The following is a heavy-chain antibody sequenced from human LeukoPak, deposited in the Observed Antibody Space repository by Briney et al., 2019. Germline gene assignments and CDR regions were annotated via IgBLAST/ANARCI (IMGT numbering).Heavy chain of an antibody. Sequence: GGSLRLSCATSGFTSSSYAMSWVRQAPGKGLEWVSGRSGSGGRTYYADSVKGRFTISRDNSKNTLYLQMNSLRADDTAVYYCAKDAVTALAGYYYYMDVWGKGTMVTVSS. D-gene: IGHD6-19*01. CDR2: RSGSGGRT. J-gene: IGHJ6*03. V-gene: IGHV3-23*01. CDR3: AKDAVTALAGYYYYMDV. CDR1: GFTSSSYA.